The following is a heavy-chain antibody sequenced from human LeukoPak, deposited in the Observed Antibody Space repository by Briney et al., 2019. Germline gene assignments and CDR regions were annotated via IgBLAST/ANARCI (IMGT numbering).Heavy chain of an antibody. CDR1: GSRFTSYW. D-gene: IGHD3-10*01. J-gene: IGHJ4*02. V-gene: IGHV5-51*01. Sequence: GEPLKISCKGSGSRFTSYWIGWVRQLPGKGLEWMGIIYPGDSDTRFSPSFQGQVTLSADKSISTAYLQWSSLKASDTAMYYCARHQGTLLWFGELSGFDYWGQGTLVTVSS. CDR2: IYPGDSDT. CDR3: ARHQGTLLWFGELSGFDY.